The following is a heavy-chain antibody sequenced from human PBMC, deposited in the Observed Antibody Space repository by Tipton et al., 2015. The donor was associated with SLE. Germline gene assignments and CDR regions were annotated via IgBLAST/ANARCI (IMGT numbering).Heavy chain of an antibody. D-gene: IGHD3-22*01. CDR2: ISSSSSYI. CDR1: GFTFSRYS. Sequence: SLRLSCAASGFTFSRYSMNWVRQAPGKGLEWVSSISSSSSYIYYADSVKGRFTISRDNAKNSLYLQMNSLRAEDTAVYYCARDGDYYDSSGYGDYWGQGTLVTVSS. CDR3: ARDGDYYDSSGYGDY. V-gene: IGHV3-21*03. J-gene: IGHJ4*02.